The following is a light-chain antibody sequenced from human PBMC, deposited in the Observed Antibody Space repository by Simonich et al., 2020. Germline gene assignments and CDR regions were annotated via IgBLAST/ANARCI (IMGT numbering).Light chain of an antibody. J-gene: IGLJ2*01. CDR2: EGS. CDR3: CSYAGSSTVV. V-gene: IGLV2-23*01. CDR1: SSDVGSYNL. Sequence: QSALTQPASVSGSPGQSITISCTGTSSDVGSYNLVSWYQQHPGKAPKLMIYEGSNGPSGVANRFSGSTAGNTASLTISGLQAEDEADYYCCSYAGSSTVVFGGGTKLTVL.